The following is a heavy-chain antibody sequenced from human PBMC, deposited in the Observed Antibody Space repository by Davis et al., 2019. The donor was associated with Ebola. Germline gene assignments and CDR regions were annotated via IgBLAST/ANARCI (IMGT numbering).Heavy chain of an antibody. CDR2: ISSSSSYI. CDR3: ARDHYSNYYYYGMDV. CDR1: GFTFSSYS. J-gene: IGHJ6*02. D-gene: IGHD4-11*01. Sequence: PGGSLRLSCAASGFTFSSYSMNWVRQAPGKGLEWVSSISSSSSYIYYADSVKGRFTISRDNAKNSLYLQMNSLRDEDTAVYYCARDHYSNYYYYGMDVWGQGTTVTVSS. V-gene: IGHV3-21*01.